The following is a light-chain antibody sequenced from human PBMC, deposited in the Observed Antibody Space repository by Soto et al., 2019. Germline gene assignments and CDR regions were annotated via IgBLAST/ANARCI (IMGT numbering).Light chain of an antibody. CDR2: DAS. CDR1: QSVKTF. J-gene: IGKJ5*01. CDR3: QQRSNWPIT. V-gene: IGKV3-11*01. Sequence: EIVLTQSPATLSLSPGQRATLSCRASQSVKTFLVWYQHRPGQAPRVLIYDASHRASGIPARFSGSGSGTDFTLTISSLEPEDFAVYYCQQRSNWPITFGQGTRLEI.